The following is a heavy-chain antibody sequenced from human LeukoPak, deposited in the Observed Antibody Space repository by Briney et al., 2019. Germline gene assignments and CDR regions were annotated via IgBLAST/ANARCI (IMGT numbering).Heavy chain of an antibody. J-gene: IGHJ3*01. D-gene: IGHD6-19*01. V-gene: IGHV3-7*03. CDR2: INPDGNKK. CDR1: GLTFSSSW. CDR3: ARDVSNSGWYEGTFDV. Sequence: TGGSLRLSCAVSGLTFSSSWMDWVRQAPGKGPEWVASINPDGNKKYSADSVKGRFTITRDNAKNLLYLQVNSLRAEDTAVYYCARDVSNSGWYEGTFDVWGQGTMVTVSS.